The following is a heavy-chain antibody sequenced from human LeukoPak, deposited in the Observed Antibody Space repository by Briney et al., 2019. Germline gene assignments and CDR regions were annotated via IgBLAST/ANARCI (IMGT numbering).Heavy chain of an antibody. CDR3: ARLPRFGQQWLVLYHGTFDI. CDR1: GFTFSDYY. J-gene: IGHJ3*02. V-gene: IGHV4-39*01. CDR2: IYYSGST. D-gene: IGHD6-19*01. Sequence: PGGSLRLSCAASGFTFSDYYMSWIRQAPGKGLEWIGSIYYSGSTYYNPSLKSRVTISVDTSKNQFSLKLSSVTAADTAVYYCARLPRFGQQWLVLYHGTFDIWGQGTMVTVSS.